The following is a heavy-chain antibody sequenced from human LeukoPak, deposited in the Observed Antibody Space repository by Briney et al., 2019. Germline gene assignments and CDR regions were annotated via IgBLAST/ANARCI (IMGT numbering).Heavy chain of an antibody. J-gene: IGHJ6*03. Sequence: SETLSLTCTVSGDSISSGDYYWSWIRQPAGKGLEWIGRISSSGSTNYNPSLKSRVTISVDTSKNQFSLKLRSVTAADTAVYYCARGVGKWFGESLTYYYMDVWGKGTTVTVSS. CDR3: ARGVGKWFGESLTYYYMDV. V-gene: IGHV4-61*02. CDR1: GDSISSGDYY. D-gene: IGHD3-10*01. CDR2: ISSSGST.